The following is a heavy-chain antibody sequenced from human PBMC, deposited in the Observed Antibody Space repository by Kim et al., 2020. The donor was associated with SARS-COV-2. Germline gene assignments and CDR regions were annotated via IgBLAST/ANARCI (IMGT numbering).Heavy chain of an antibody. Sequence: GGSLRLSCAASGFTFSSYDMHWVRQATGKGLEWVSAIGTAGDTYYPGSVKGRFTISRENAKNSLYLQMNSLRAGDTAVYYCARGRALSGGIDYWGQGTLVTVSS. J-gene: IGHJ4*02. CDR3: ARGRALSGGIDY. D-gene: IGHD3-16*02. CDR2: IGTAGDT. CDR1: GFTFSSYD. V-gene: IGHV3-13*01.